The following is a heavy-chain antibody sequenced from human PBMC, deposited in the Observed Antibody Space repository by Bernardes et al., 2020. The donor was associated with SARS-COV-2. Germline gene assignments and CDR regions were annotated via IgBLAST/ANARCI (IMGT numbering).Heavy chain of an antibody. Sequence: VGSLSLSCTASGFTFSSYWLHLVRQAPGKGLVWVSRINGDGSTTTYADSVKGRFTISRDNARNTLYLQMNSLRDEDTALYYCVRGPSDGHGRFEYWGQGTLGTVSS. CDR2: INGDGSTT. CDR1: GFTFSSYW. CDR3: VRGPSDGHGRFEY. V-gene: IGHV3-74*01. J-gene: IGHJ4*02.